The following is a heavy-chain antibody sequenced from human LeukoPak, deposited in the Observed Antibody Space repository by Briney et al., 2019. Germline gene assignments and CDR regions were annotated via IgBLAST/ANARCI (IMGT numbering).Heavy chain of an antibody. J-gene: IGHJ4*02. D-gene: IGHD3-22*01. V-gene: IGHV4-34*01. Sequence: PSETLSLTCAVYGGSFSGYYWSWIRQPPGKGLEWIGEINHSGSTNYNPSLKSRVTISVDTSKNQFSLKLSSVTAADTAVYYCARHGTYYYDSSGYYALDYWGQGTLVTVSS. CDR1: GGSFSGYY. CDR2: INHSGST. CDR3: ARHGTYYYDSSGYYALDY.